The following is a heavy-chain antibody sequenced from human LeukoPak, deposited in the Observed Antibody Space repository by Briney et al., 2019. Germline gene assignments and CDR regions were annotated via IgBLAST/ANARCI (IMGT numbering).Heavy chain of an antibody. CDR2: IKEDGSET. V-gene: IGHV3-7*01. D-gene: IGHD2-15*01. CDR1: GFTFRSYW. J-gene: IGHJ4*02. Sequence: GGSLRLSCAASGFTFRSYWMGWVRQAPGKGLEWLANIKEDGSETYYLDSVKGRFIISRDNAENSLYLQMSSPRAEDTAVYYCARDATRGGDFDSWGQGTLVTVSS. CDR3: ARDATRGGDFDS.